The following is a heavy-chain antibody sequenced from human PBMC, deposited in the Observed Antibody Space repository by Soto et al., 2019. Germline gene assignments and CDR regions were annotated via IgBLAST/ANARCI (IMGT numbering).Heavy chain of an antibody. CDR1: GYTFTSYD. D-gene: IGHD3-3*01. CDR2: MNPNSGNT. V-gene: IGHV1-8*01. CDR3: ARDLERSGYPIRYYYYYGMDV. Sequence: ASVKVSCKASGYTFTSYDINWVRQATGQGLEWMGWMNPNSGNTGYAQKFQGRVTMTRNTSISTAYMELSSLRSEDTAVYYCARDLERSGYPIRYYYYYGMDVWGQGTTVTVSS. J-gene: IGHJ6*02.